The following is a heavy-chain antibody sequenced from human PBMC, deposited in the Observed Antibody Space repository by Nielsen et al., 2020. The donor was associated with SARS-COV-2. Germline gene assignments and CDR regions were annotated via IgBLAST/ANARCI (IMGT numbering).Heavy chain of an antibody. CDR3: ARDRRREELATISGVRF. CDR2: ISGYNGDR. V-gene: IGHV1-18*04. CDR1: GYLFTSFG. Sequence: ASVKVSCKASGYLFTSFGISWVRQAPGKGLEWVGYISGYNGDRKYAQKFQGRVSMTTDTSTSTVYMELSSLKSEDTAVYYCARDRRREELATISGVRFWGQGTLVTVSS. D-gene: IGHD5-24*01. J-gene: IGHJ4*02.